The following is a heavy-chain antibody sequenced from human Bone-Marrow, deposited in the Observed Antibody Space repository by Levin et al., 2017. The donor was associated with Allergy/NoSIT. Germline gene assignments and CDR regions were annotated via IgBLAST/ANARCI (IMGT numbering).Heavy chain of an antibody. CDR3: TLEWSAIDKYLDF. V-gene: IGHV4-39*01. D-gene: IGHD3-3*01. CDR2: MYFGGGT. CDR1: GDSITSTSYY. Sequence: SQTLSLTCAVTGDSITSTSYYWGWIRQPPGKGLEWIGTMYFGGGTYYNPSLRSRVTMSVDTSKNQFSLTLNSLTAADTAIYYCTLEWSAIDKYLDFWGQGTLVTVSS. J-gene: IGHJ4*02.